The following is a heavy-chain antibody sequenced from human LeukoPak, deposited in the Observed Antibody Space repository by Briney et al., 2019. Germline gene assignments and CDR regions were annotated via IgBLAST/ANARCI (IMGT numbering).Heavy chain of an antibody. V-gene: IGHV4-59*01. CDR1: GDSISSYY. J-gene: IGHJ5*02. Sequence: KPSETLSLTCTVSGDSISSYYWSWIRQPPGKGLEWIGYIYYSGSTNYNPSLKSRVPISVDTSKNQFSLNLSSMTAADTAVYYCTRLNYYGSGSYWMYNWFDPWGQGTLVTVSS. D-gene: IGHD3-10*01. CDR3: TRLNYYGSGSYWMYNWFDP. CDR2: IYYSGST.